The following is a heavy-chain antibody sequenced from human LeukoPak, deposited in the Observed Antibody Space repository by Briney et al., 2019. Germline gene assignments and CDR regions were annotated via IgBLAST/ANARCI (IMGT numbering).Heavy chain of an antibody. CDR3: ARDNNPNYFGY. CDR1: GGSISSYF. D-gene: IGHD1/OR15-1a*01. J-gene: IGHJ4*02. V-gene: IGHV4-4*07. Sequence: SETLSLTCTVSGGSISSYFWSWIRQPAGEGLEWIGRIYTSGSTSYNPSLKGRVTMLVDTSKNQFSLRLSSVTAADTAVYYCARDNNPNYFGYWGQGALVAVSS. CDR2: IYTSGST.